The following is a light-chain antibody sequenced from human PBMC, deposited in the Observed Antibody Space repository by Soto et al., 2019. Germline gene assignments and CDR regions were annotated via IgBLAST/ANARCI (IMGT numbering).Light chain of an antibody. CDR1: SSNIGAGYD. CDR2: GNS. CDR3: QSYDSSWGV. J-gene: IGLJ2*01. Sequence: QSVLTQPPSVSGAPGQRVTISCTGSSSNIGAGYDVHWYQQLPGTAPKLLIYGNSNRPSGVPDRFSGSKSGTSASLAITGLQAEDEADYYYQSYDSSWGVFGGGTKLTVL. V-gene: IGLV1-40*01.